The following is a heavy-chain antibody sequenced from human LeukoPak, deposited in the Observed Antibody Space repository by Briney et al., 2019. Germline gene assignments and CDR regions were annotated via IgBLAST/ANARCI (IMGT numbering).Heavy chain of an antibody. V-gene: IGHV1-2*02. CDR3: ARDPYYYDSSGYYYPDY. CDR2: INPNSGGT. D-gene: IGHD3-22*01. J-gene: IGHJ4*02. Sequence: GASVKVSCKASGYTFTGYYMHWVRQAPGQGLEWMGWINPNSGGTNYAQKFQGRVTMTRDTSISTAYMELSRLRSDDTAVYYCARDPYYYDSSGYYYPDYWGQGTLVTVSS. CDR1: GYTFTGYY.